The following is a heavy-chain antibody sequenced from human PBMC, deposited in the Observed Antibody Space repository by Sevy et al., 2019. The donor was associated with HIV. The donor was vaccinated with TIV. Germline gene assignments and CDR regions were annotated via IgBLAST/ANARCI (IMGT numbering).Heavy chain of an antibody. CDR1: GFTFSSYA. J-gene: IGHJ4*02. CDR3: ARDPNKYGESPLDY. D-gene: IGHD2-2*01. V-gene: IGHV3-30*04. Sequence: GGSLRLTCAASGFTFSSYAMHWVRQAPGKGLEWVAVISYDGSNKYYADSVKGRFTISRDNSKNTLYLQMNSLRAEDTAVYYCARDPNKYGESPLDYWGQGTLVTVSS. CDR2: ISYDGSNK.